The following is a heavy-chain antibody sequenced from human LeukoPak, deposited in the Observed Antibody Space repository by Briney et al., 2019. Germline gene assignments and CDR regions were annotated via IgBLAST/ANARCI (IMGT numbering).Heavy chain of an antibody. D-gene: IGHD1-26*01. CDR2: ISSSSSYI. CDR1: GFTFSSYS. J-gene: IGHJ4*02. Sequence: PGGSLRLSCAASGFTFSSYSMNWVRQAPGKGLEWVSSISSSSSYIYYADSVKGRSTISRDNAKNSLYLQMNSLRAEDTAVYYCARGDEWELLSDYWGQGTLVTVSS. CDR3: ARGDEWELLSDY. V-gene: IGHV3-21*01.